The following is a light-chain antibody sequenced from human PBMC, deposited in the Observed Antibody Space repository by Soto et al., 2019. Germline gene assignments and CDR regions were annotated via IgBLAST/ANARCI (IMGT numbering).Light chain of an antibody. Sequence: QSVLTQPASVSGSPGQSITISCTGTSSDVGAYNFVSWYQHHPGRAPKLIIYEVTIRPSGVSNRFSGSKSGNTASLTISGLQAEDEADYYCCSYALLFGTGTKVTVL. CDR1: SSDVGAYNF. CDR2: EVT. J-gene: IGLJ1*01. V-gene: IGLV2-14*01. CDR3: CSYALL.